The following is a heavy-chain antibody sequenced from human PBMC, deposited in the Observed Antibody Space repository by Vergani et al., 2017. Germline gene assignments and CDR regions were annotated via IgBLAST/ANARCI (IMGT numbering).Heavy chain of an antibody. CDR2: IYYSGST. CDR3: ARARGVDYGGNSGIYFDY. Sequence: QVQLQQWGAGLLKPSETLSLTCAVYGGSFSGYYWSWIRQPPGKGLEWIGYIYYSGSTNYNPSLKSRVTISVDTSKNQFSLKLSSVTAADTAVYYCARARGVDYGGNSGIYFDYGGQGTLVTVSS. CDR1: GGSFSGYY. D-gene: IGHD4-23*01. V-gene: IGHV4-34*11. J-gene: IGHJ4*02.